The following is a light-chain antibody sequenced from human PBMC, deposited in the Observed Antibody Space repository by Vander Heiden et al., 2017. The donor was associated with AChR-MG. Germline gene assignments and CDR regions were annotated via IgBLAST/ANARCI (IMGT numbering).Light chain of an antibody. CDR3: QQYSSYPLT. CDR2: DAS. V-gene: IGKV1-13*02. Sequence: AIQITQSPSSLSTSVGDKVTITCKASQDIGSDLIWYQQKPGKAPKVLIYDASSLVSGIPSRFSGSGSGTEFTLTISSLESEDVAYYHCQQYSSYPLTFGGGTKVEIK. J-gene: IGKJ4*01. CDR1: QDIGSD.